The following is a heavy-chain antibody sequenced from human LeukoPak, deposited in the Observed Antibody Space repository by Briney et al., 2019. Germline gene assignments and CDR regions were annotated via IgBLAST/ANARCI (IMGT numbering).Heavy chain of an antibody. CDR3: ARLYGGYGDYYFDY. J-gene: IGHJ4*02. V-gene: IGHV3-74*01. Sequence: PGGSLRLSCAASGFTFSSYWMHWVRQAPGKGLVWVSRINTDGSSTGYADSVKGRFTISRDNAKNTLYVQMNSLRAEDTAVYYCARLYGGYGDYYFDYWGQGTLVTVSS. D-gene: IGHD4-17*01. CDR2: INTDGSST. CDR1: GFTFSSYW.